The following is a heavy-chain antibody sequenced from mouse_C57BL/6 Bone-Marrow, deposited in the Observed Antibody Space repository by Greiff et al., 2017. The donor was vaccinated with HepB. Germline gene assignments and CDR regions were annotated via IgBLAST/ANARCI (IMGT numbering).Heavy chain of an antibody. V-gene: IGHV1-69*01. CDR1: GYTFTSYW. CDR3: ARKGLIYCGKGFDY. CDR2: IDPSDSYT. J-gene: IGHJ2*01. Sequence: QVQLQQPGAELVMPGASVKLSCKASGYTFTSYWMHWVKQRPGQGLEWIGEIDPSDSYTNYNHKFKGKSTLTVDKSSSTAYMQLSSLTSEDSAVYYCARKGLIYCGKGFDYWGQGTTLTVSA. D-gene: IGHD1-1*01.